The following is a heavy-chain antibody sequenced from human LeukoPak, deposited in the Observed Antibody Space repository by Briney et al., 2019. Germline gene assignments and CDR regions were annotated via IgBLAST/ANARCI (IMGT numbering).Heavy chain of an antibody. CDR1: GFTFSSYW. CDR2: INTDGSST. Sequence: PGGSLRLSCAASGFTFSSYWMHWVRQAPGKGLVWVSRINTDGSSTSYADSVKGRFTISRDNAKNTLYLQMNSLRAEDTAVYYCARTPFSGSYNGHWFDPWGQGTLVTVSS. J-gene: IGHJ5*02. V-gene: IGHV3-74*01. D-gene: IGHD1-26*01. CDR3: ARTPFSGSYNGHWFDP.